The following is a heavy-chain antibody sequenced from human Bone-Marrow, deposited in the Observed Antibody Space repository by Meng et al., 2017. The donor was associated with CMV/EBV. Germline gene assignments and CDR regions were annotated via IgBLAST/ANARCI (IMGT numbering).Heavy chain of an antibody. V-gene: IGHV4-39*07. Sequence: SEPLSLTCTVSGGSISGTSYYWGWIRQPPGKGLECIGSIHYSGDTHNNSSLKSRVTISVDTSKNQFSLKLSSVTAADTAVYYCARVAPQELGSGVCYFDYWGQGTLVTVSS. CDR2: IHYSGDT. CDR1: GGSISGTSYY. J-gene: IGHJ4*02. D-gene: IGHD7-27*01. CDR3: ARVAPQELGSGVCYFDY.